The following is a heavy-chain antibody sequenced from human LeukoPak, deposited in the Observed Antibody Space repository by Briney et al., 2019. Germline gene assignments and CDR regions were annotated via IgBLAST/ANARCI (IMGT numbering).Heavy chain of an antibody. Sequence: GGSLRLSCAASGFTFSDYYMSWIRQAPGKGLEWVSGISGSGGSTYYADSVKGRFTISRDNSKNTLYLQMNSLRAEDTAVYYCAKHYDSSGYFYYYYMDVWGKGTTVTVSS. CDR1: GFTFSDYY. CDR3: AKHYDSSGYFYYYYMDV. D-gene: IGHD3-22*01. V-gene: IGHV3-23*01. CDR2: ISGSGGST. J-gene: IGHJ6*03.